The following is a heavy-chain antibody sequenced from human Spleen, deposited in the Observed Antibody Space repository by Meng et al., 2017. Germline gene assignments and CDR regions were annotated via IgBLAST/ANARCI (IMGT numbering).Heavy chain of an antibody. CDR2: IYYSGST. V-gene: IGHV4-59*01. D-gene: IGHD3-16*02. CDR1: GGSISSYY. J-gene: IGHJ4*02. CDR3: ARARLGELSLAY. Sequence: SETLSLTCTVSGGSISSYYWSWIRQPPGKGLEWIGYIYYSGSTNYNPSLKSRVTISVDTSKNQFSLKLSSVTAADTAVYYCARARLGELSLAYWGQGTLVTVYS.